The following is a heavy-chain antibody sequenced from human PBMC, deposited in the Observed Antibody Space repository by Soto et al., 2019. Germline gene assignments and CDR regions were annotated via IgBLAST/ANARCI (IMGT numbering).Heavy chain of an antibody. CDR3: ASGLYSYDYLYRYGVDV. Sequence: QVQLVESGGGVVQPGRSLRLSCEASGFTFRNYAMHWVRQAPGKGLEWVALISFDESNGYYADSVKGRFTISRVNSKNTLYLLITSLRAEDTAVYYCASGLYSYDYLYRYGVDVWGQGTTVTVSS. J-gene: IGHJ6*02. CDR1: GFTFRNYA. D-gene: IGHD5-18*01. CDR2: ISFDESNG. V-gene: IGHV3-30-3*01.